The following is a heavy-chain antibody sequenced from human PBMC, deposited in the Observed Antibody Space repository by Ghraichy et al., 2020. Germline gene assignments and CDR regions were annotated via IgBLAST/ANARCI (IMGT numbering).Heavy chain of an antibody. CDR1: SGSISDSDYF. J-gene: IGHJ4*02. Sequence: SETLSLTCNVSSGSISDSDYFWAWIRQPPGKGLEWIATIHRSGSTMYNPSLKSRVTMSVDSSRNTFSLRMTTVTATDTAFYFCATHRHHRLDYWGPGTLVLVSS. V-gene: IGHV4-39*02. D-gene: IGHD1-14*01. CDR3: ATHRHHRLDY. CDR2: IHRSGST.